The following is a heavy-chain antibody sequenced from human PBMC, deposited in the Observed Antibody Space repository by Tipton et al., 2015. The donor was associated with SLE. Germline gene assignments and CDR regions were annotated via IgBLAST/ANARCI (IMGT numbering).Heavy chain of an antibody. CDR3: ARGLYYYYGMDV. V-gene: IGHV4-61*08. CDR1: GGSISSGGYY. CDR2: ISYSGST. Sequence: TLSLTCTVSGGSISSGGYYWSWIRQPPGRGLVWLGYISYSGSTNYNPSLKSRVTISVDTSKNQFSLKLTSVTAADTAVYYCARGLYYYYGMDVWGQGTTVTVSS. J-gene: IGHJ6*02.